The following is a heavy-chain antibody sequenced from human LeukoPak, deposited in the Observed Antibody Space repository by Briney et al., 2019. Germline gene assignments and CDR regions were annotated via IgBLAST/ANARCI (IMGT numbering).Heavy chain of an antibody. CDR1: GYTFFYYG. J-gene: IGHJ4*02. D-gene: IGHD2-15*01. Sequence: ASVKVSCKASGYTFFYYGVTWVRQVPGQGLEWMGWISVDNGKTNYAQKLQGRVTLTTDISTSTAYMELRSLRSDDTAVYYCAGVDCSGDSCYSAGYWGQGTLVTVSS. CDR3: AGVDCSGDSCYSAGY. V-gene: IGHV1-18*01. CDR2: ISVDNGKT.